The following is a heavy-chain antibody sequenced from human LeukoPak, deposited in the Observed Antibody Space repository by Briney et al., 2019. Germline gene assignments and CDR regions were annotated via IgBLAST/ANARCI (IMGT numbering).Heavy chain of an antibody. J-gene: IGHJ3*02. CDR3: AIDYPYMRAFDI. D-gene: IGHD2-2*01. Sequence: PLESLSLTRMISLDSISTYYRRWIRQPPRKGREWIGLSYYSRSSIYNPALNSQVTISVDASKNQFSLRLRCVTAADAAVYYCAIDYPYMRAFDIWGRGTMVTVSS. CDR1: LDSISTYY. CDR2: SYYSRSS. V-gene: IGHV4-59*01.